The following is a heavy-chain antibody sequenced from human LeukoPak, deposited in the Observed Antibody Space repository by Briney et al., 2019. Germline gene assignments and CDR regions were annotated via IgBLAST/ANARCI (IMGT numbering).Heavy chain of an antibody. CDR2: ISDDGSYT. Sequence: GGSLRLSCAASGFTFSGYWMHWVRQAPGKGLVWVSRISDDGSYTSNVDSVKGRFTISRDNVNNMLYLHMNSLRAEDTAVYYCASFGISWRSSYWGQGTLVTVSS. CDR1: GFTFSGYW. CDR3: ASFGISWRSSY. J-gene: IGHJ4*02. V-gene: IGHV3-74*01. D-gene: IGHD2-21*01.